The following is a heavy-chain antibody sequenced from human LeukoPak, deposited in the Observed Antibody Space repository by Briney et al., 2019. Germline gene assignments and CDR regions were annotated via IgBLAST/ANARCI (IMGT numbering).Heavy chain of an antibody. CDR3: ARGLGYCTSTTCLLPFDY. J-gene: IGHJ4*02. D-gene: IGHD2-2*01. Sequence: GGSLRLSFAASGFTVSTYYMTWVRQAPGKGLECVSVIYSGGSTYYADSVKGRFTVSRDNSKNTLYLQMNSLRAEDTAMYYCARGLGYCTSTTCLLPFDYWGQGTLVTVSS. CDR1: GFTVSTYY. V-gene: IGHV3-53*01. CDR2: IYSGGST.